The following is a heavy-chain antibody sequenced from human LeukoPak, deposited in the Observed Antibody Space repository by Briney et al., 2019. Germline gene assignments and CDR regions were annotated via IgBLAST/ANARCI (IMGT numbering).Heavy chain of an antibody. CDR1: GFTVNAYA. J-gene: IGHJ4*02. V-gene: IGHV3-23*01. D-gene: IGHD6-19*01. Sequence: GGSLRLSCAASGFTVNAYAMTWVRQAPGKGLEWVSSISNDGATHYADSVKGRFTISRDNSKNTVYLQVNNLRADDTAVYFCAKRHRTVPGDYYDYWGQGTLVTVSS. CDR2: ISNDGAT. CDR3: AKRHRTVPGDYYDY.